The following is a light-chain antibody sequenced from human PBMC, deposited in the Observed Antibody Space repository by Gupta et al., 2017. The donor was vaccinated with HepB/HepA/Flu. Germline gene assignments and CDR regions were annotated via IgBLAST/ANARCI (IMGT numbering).Light chain of an antibody. J-gene: IGKJ1*01. CDR2: RAS. CDR1: QSIVSW. V-gene: IGKV1-5*03. Sequence: DIQMTQSPSTLPASVGDRVTITCRASQSIVSWLAWYQQKPGTAPKLLIYRASSLESGVPSRFSGSGSGTEFTLTISSLQPDDFASYYCQQDKNYPWTFGQGTKLEIK. CDR3: QQDKNYPWT.